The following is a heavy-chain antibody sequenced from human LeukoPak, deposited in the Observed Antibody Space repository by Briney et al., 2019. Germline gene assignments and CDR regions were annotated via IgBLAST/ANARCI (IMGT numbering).Heavy chain of an antibody. CDR1: RFTFDDYA. CDR2: ISWNSGSI. D-gene: IGHD6-13*01. J-gene: IGHJ4*02. Sequence: GGSLRLSCAASRFTFDDYAMHWVRQAPGKGLEWVSGISWNSGSIGYADSVKGRFTISRDNAKNSLYLQMNSLRAEDMALYYCAKGGYSSSWYYFDYWGQGTLVTVSS. V-gene: IGHV3-9*03. CDR3: AKGGYSSSWYYFDY.